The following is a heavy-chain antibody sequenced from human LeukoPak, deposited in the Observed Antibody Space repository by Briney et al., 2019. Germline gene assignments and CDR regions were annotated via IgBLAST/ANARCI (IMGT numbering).Heavy chain of an antibody. CDR1: GFTFSDYY. D-gene: IGHD2-21*01. J-gene: IGHJ2*01. CDR2: ISSSGGTI. CDR3: ARDPSRGGDCFSPHYWYFDL. Sequence: GGSLRLSCAASGFTFSDYYMSWIRQAPGKGLEWVSYISSSGGTIYYADSVKGRFTISRDNAKNSLYLQMTSLRAEDTAVYYCARDPSRGGDCFSPHYWYFDLWGRGTLVTVSS. V-gene: IGHV3-11*04.